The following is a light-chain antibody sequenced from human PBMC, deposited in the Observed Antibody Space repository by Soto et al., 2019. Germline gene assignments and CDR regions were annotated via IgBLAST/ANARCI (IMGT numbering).Light chain of an antibody. J-gene: IGKJ1*01. CDR3: HQRQSWPRT. CDR2: KAS. CDR1: QTISSW. Sequence: IPMTQSPSTLSGSVGDRVTITCRASQTISSWLAWYQQKPGKAPKLLIYKASTLKSGVPSRFSGSGSGTEFTLTISDVQPEDFAVYYCHQRQSWPRTFGQGTKVDIK. V-gene: IGKV1-5*03.